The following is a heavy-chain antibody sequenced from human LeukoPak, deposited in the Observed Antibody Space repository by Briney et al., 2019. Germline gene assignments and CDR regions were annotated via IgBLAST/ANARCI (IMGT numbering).Heavy chain of an antibody. CDR3: ARDGPWGFVFYYYGMDV. V-gene: IGHV3-30*04. Sequence: GGSLRLSCAASGFTFSSYAMHWVRQAPGKGLEWVAVISYDGSNKYYADSVKGRFTISRDNSKNTLYLQMNSLRAEDTAVYYCARDGPWGFVFYYYGMDVWGQGTTVTVSS. CDR1: GFTFSSYA. J-gene: IGHJ6*02. D-gene: IGHD3-16*01. CDR2: ISYDGSNK.